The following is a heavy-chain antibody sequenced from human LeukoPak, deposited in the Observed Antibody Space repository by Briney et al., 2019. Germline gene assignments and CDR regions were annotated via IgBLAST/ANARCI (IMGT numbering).Heavy chain of an antibody. CDR2: IYPDDSDS. J-gene: IGHJ4*02. V-gene: IGHV5-51*01. CDR1: GYSFTSYW. Sequence: GESLKISCKGSGYSFTSYWIGWVRQMPGKGLEWMGIIYPDDSDSRYSPSFQGQVTISADKSISTAYLQWSSLKASDTAMYYCARDTVVGATRGYFDYWGPGTLVTVSS. D-gene: IGHD1-26*01. CDR3: ARDTVVGATRGYFDY.